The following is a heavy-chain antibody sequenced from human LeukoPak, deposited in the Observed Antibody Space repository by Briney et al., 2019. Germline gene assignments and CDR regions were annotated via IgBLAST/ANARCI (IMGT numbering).Heavy chain of an antibody. Sequence: PGGSLRLSCAASGLSFSSYAMTWVRQAPGKGLEWVSAIGDSGGSTFYADSVRGRFTISRDNSKNTLYLQMNSLRAEDTAVYYCAKDSVVPGLADYWGQGTLVTVSS. CDR3: AKDSVVPGLADY. CDR1: GLSFSSYA. CDR2: IGDSGGST. D-gene: IGHD4-23*01. V-gene: IGHV3-23*01. J-gene: IGHJ4*02.